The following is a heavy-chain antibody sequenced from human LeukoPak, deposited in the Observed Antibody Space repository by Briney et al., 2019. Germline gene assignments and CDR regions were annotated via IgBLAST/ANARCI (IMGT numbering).Heavy chain of an antibody. J-gene: IGHJ4*02. Sequence: ASVKVSCKVSGYTLTELSMHWVRRAPGKGLEWMGGFDPEDGETIYAQKLQGRVTMTTDTSTSTAYMELRSLRSDDTAVYYCARAVGNSSSWYSGAFAFDYWGQGTLVTVSS. CDR1: GYTLTELS. V-gene: IGHV1-24*01. CDR3: ARAVGNSSSWYSGAFAFDY. D-gene: IGHD6-13*01. CDR2: FDPEDGET.